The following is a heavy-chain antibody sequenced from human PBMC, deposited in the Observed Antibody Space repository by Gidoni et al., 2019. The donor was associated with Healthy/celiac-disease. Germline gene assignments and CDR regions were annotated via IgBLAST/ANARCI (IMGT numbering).Heavy chain of an antibody. J-gene: IGHJ3*02. CDR3: ARGGGDYDFWSGRDAFDI. CDR2: IYYSGST. V-gene: IGHV4-30-4*01. Sequence: QVQLQESGPGLVKPSQTLSLTCTVSGRSISSADYYWSWSRQPPGKGLEWIGYIYYSGSTYYNPSLKSRVTISVDTSKNQFSLKLSSVTAADTAVYYCARGGGDYDFWSGRDAFDIWGQGTMVTVSS. CDR1: GRSISSADYY. D-gene: IGHD3-3*01.